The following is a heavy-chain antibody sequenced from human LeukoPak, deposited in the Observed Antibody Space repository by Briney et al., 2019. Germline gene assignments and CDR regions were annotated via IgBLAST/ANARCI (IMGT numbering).Heavy chain of an antibody. CDR3: ARLHSSSWYAGGIDY. Sequence: GESLKISCKGSGYSFTSYWIGWVRPMPGKGLEWMGIIYPGDSDTRYSPSFQGQVTISADKSISTAYLQWSSLKVSDTAMYYCARLHSSSWYAGGIDYWGQGTLVTVSS. J-gene: IGHJ4*02. D-gene: IGHD6-13*01. V-gene: IGHV5-51*01. CDR2: IYPGDSDT. CDR1: GYSFTSYW.